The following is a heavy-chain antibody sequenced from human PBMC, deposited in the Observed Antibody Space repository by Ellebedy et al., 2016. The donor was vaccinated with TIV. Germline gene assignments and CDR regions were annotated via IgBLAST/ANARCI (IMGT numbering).Heavy chain of an antibody. V-gene: IGHV5-51*01. J-gene: IGHJ4*02. CDR2: IDLSDSDT. CDR1: AYSFINYW. D-gene: IGHD3-16*01. CDR3: AKLGHLATPDDS. Sequence: GESLKISCQGSAYSFINYWIVWVRQMPGRGLEWMGIIDLSDSDTRYSPSFQGQVTISADRSVTTAYLHFNSLKPSDTAVYYCAKLGHLATPDDSWGQGPLVTVSS.